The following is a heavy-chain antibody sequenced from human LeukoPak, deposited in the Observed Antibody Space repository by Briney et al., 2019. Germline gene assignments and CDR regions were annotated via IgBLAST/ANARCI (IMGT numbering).Heavy chain of an antibody. J-gene: IGHJ4*02. CDR1: GFTFSSYW. V-gene: IGHV3-74*01. Sequence: QPGGSLRLSCAASGFTFSSYWMHWVRQPPGKGLVWVARISNEGSHTFYADSVKGRFAMSRDNTKDTLYLQMNSLRAEDTGVYFCARVTGGYNLVDYWGQGTLVTVSS. D-gene: IGHD5-24*01. CDR2: ISNEGSHT. CDR3: ARVTGGYNLVDY.